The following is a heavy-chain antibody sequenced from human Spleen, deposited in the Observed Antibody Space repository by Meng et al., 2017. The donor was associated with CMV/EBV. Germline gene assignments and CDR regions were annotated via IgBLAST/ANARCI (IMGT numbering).Heavy chain of an antibody. CDR3: ASLTTVTIIDY. V-gene: IGHV3-23*01. Sequence: GESLKISCAASGFTFSSYAMNWVRQAPGKGLEWVSLVTGSGGNTYYADSVKGRFTISRDNSKNTLYLQMNSLRAEDTAVYYCASLTTVTIIDYWGQGTLVTVSS. J-gene: IGHJ4*02. CDR2: VTGSGGNT. D-gene: IGHD4-17*01. CDR1: GFTFSSYA.